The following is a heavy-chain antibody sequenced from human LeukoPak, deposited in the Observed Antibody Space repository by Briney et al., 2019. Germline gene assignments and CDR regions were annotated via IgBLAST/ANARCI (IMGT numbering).Heavy chain of an antibody. J-gene: IGHJ6*03. CDR2: IYWNDDK. CDR1: GFSLSTSGVG. D-gene: IGHD6-13*01. CDR3: AAAGNYYYYYYMDV. Sequence: SGPTLVKPTQTLTLTCTFSGFSLSTSGVGVGWIRQPPGKALEWLALIYWNDDKRYSPSLKSRLTITKDTSKNQVVLTMTNMDPVDIATYYCAAAGNYYYYYYMDVWGKGTTVTVSS. V-gene: IGHV2-5*01.